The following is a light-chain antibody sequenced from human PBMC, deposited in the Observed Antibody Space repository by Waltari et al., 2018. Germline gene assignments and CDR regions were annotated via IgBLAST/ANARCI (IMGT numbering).Light chain of an antibody. CDR1: SGHSNNA. CDR2: PNSDGTH. Sequence: QVVLTQSPSASASLGASVKPTCTLSSGHSNNAIAWHPQQPEKGPRYLTRPNSDGTHNKGDGIPDRFSGSSSGAERYLTISSLQSEDEADYYCQTWGTDFHTFGRGTRLTVL. J-gene: IGLJ2*01. V-gene: IGLV4-69*01. CDR3: QTWGTDFHT.